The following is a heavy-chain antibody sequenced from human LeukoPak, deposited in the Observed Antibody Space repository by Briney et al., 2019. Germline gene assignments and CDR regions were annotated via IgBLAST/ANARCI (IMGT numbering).Heavy chain of an antibody. V-gene: IGHV4-34*01. CDR1: GGSFSGYY. Sequence: SETLSLTCAVYGGSFSGYYWSWIRQPPGKGLEWIGEINHSGSTNYNPSLKSRVTISVDTSKNQFSLKLSSVTAADTAVYYCARPYSSGWFRWGHYFDYWGQGTLVTVSS. D-gene: IGHD6-19*01. CDR2: INHSGST. CDR3: ARPYSSGWFRWGHYFDY. J-gene: IGHJ4*02.